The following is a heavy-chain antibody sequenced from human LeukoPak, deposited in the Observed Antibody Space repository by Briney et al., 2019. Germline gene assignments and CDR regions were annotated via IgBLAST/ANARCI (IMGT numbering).Heavy chain of an antibody. D-gene: IGHD2-15*01. CDR2: IYDSGST. CDR1: GASIRSGDYY. J-gene: IGHJ3*02. Sequence: SQTLSLTCTVSGASIRSGDYYWSWIRQPPGKGLEWIGYIYDSGSTYYNPSLKSRITISVDTSENRFSLKLSSVTATDTAVYYCARDCSGGSCYGAFDIWGQGTIVTVSS. CDR3: ARDCSGGSCYGAFDI. V-gene: IGHV4-30-4*01.